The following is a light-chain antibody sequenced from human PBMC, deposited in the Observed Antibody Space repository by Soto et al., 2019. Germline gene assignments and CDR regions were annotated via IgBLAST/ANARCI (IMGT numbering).Light chain of an antibody. J-gene: IGKJ2*01. CDR3: QQYNSYSHT. V-gene: IGKV1-5*03. Sequence: DIQMTQSPSTLSASVGDRVTITCRASQSISSWLAWYQQKPGKAPKLLTYKASSLESGVPSRFSGSGSGTEFTLTFSSLQTDDFATYYCQQYNSYSHTFGQGTMLVIK. CDR2: KAS. CDR1: QSISSW.